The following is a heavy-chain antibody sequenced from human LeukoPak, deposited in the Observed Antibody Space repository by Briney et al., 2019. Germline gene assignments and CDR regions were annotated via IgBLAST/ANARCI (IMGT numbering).Heavy chain of an antibody. CDR3: ARDCCSGGSCYCFDY. V-gene: IGHV3-64D*06. CDR1: GFTFSSYA. D-gene: IGHD2-15*01. Sequence: GGSLRLSCSASGFTFSSYAMHWVRQAPGKGLEYVSAISSNGGSTYYADSVKGRFTISRDNSKNTLYLQMSSLRAEDTAVYYCARDCCSGGSCYCFDYWGQGTLVTVSS. J-gene: IGHJ4*02. CDR2: ISSNGGST.